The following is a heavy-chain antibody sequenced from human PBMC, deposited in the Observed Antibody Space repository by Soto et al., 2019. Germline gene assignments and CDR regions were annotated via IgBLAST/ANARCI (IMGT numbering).Heavy chain of an antibody. J-gene: IGHJ4*02. Sequence: SETLSLTCAVSGGSISSSNWWSWVRQPPGKGLEWIGEIYHSGSTNYNPSLKSRVTISVDKSKNQFSLKLSSVTAADTAVYYCARGMAQNDVILNYFDYWGQGTLVTVSS. CDR1: GGSISSSNW. CDR3: ARGMAQNDVILNYFDY. V-gene: IGHV4-4*02. CDR2: IYHSGST. D-gene: IGHD1-1*01.